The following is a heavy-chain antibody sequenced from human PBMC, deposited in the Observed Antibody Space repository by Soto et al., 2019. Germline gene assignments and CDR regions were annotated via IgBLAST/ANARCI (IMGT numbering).Heavy chain of an antibody. CDR2: ISYDGSNK. J-gene: IGHJ4*02. CDR1: GFTFSSYA. V-gene: IGHV3-30-3*01. CDR3: ASLVGGGIY. D-gene: IGHD3-16*01. Sequence: QVQLVESGGGVVQPGRSLRLSCGASGFTFSSYAMHWVRQAPGKGLEWVAVISYDGSNKYYADSVKGRFTISRDNSKNTLYLQMNSLRAEDTAVYYCASLVGGGIYWGQGTLVTVSS.